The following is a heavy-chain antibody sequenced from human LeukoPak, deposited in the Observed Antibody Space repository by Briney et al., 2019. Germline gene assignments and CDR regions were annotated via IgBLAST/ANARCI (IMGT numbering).Heavy chain of an antibody. D-gene: IGHD3-22*01. CDR1: GGSINNYY. CDR2: VFYSGST. CDR3: ARHYYTDPFDY. J-gene: IGHJ4*02. V-gene: IGHV4-59*08. Sequence: SETLYLTCTVSGGSINNYYWSWIRQPPGKGLEWVGYVFYSGSTSYNPSLKSRVTISVDTSKNQFSLKLNSVTAADTAVYYCARHYYTDPFDYWGQGTLVTVSS.